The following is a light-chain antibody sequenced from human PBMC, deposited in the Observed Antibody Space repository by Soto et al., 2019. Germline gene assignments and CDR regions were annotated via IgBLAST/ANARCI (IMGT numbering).Light chain of an antibody. V-gene: IGKV3-15*01. Sequence: EIVMTQSPATLSVSPGERATLSCRASQSVSINLAWYQQKPGQAPRLLIYGASTRATGIPARFSGSGSGTEFTLTISSLQSEDFAVYYCQQYNNRPETFGQGTKVEIK. CDR2: GAS. CDR1: QSVSIN. J-gene: IGKJ1*01. CDR3: QQYNNRPET.